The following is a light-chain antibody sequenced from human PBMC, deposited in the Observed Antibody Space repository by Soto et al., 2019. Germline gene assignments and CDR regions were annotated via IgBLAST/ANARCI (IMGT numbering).Light chain of an antibody. CDR3: MRALQTPWT. J-gene: IGKJ1*01. Sequence: DIVMTQSPLSLPVTPGEPASISCRSSQSLLYSNGYHYLDWYLQKPGQSPQLRIYLASNRASGVPDRFSGSGSGTDFTLKISRVEAEDVGVYYCMRALQTPWTFGQGYKVEIK. CDR1: QSLLYSNGYHY. V-gene: IGKV2-28*01. CDR2: LAS.